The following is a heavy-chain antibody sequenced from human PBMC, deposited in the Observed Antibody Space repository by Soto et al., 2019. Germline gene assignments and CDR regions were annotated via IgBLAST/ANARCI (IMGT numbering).Heavy chain of an antibody. CDR1: GGSISSYD. Sequence: XATLSLTFTVSGGSISSYDLSGIRAPPGKGLEWIGYIYYSGSTNYNPSLKSRVTISVDTSKNQFSLKLSSVTAADTAVYYCARSYYGSGSYYQTPFWFDPWGQGTLVTVSS. CDR2: IYYSGST. D-gene: IGHD3-10*01. V-gene: IGHV4-59*01. J-gene: IGHJ5*02. CDR3: ARSYYGSGSYYQTPFWFDP.